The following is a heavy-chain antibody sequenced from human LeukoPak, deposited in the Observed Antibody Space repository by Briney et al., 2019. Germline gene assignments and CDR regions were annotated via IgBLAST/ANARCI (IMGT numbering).Heavy chain of an antibody. CDR1: GGSISSGDYY. V-gene: IGHV4-30-4*08. J-gene: IGHJ3*02. CDR3: AQLPMEDAFDI. CDR2: IYYSGST. D-gene: IGHD2-2*01. Sequence: PSETLSLTCTVPGGSISSGDYYWSWIRQPPGKGLEWIGYIYYSGSTYYNPSLKSRVTISVDTSKNQFSLKLSSVTAADTAVYYCAQLPMEDAFDIWGQGTMVTVSS.